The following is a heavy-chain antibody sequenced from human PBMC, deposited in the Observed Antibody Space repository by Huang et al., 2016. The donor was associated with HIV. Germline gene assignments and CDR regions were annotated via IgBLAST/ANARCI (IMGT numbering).Heavy chain of an antibody. CDR2: IQFERNNT. CDR1: GFVFSSYG. V-gene: IGHV3-30*02. CDR3: VKDLNRDYDILAGLEI. D-gene: IGHD3-9*01. J-gene: IGHJ3*02. Sequence: QVQLVQSGGGVVQPGGSLRLSCTTSGFVFSSYGMHWFRQAPGKGLEWVVFIQFERNNTFYVDSVKGRFTISRDNSKSTLFLQMNSLRIEDTAIYYCVKDLNRDYDILAGLEIWGQGTMVIVSS.